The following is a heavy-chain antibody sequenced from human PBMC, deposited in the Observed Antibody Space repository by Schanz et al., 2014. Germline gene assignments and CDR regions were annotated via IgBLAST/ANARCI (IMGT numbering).Heavy chain of an antibody. CDR2: VHPSGTT. Sequence: QVHLQQWGAGLLQPSETLSLTCGVGGVSFSFYYWSWVRQPPGKGLEWIGEVHPSGTTNYNPSLSYRVTMSVDASKTQFSRKLTSVTAADTAVYYCARGQDHAKTGDLWGRGTLVTISS. CDR1: GVSFSFYY. CDR3: ARGQDHAKTGDL. J-gene: IGHJ5*02. D-gene: IGHD2-2*01. V-gene: IGHV4-34*02.